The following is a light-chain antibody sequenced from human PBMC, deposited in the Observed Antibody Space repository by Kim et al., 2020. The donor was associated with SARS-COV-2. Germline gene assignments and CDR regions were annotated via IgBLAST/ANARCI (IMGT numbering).Light chain of an antibody. V-gene: IGKV1-5*03. J-gene: IGKJ2*03. CDR3: QQYNSYPYS. CDR1: QSVSNW. CDR2: KAS. Sequence: DIQMTQSPSTLSASVGDRVTITCRANQSVSNWLAWYQHKPGRAPHLLIYKASTLESGVPSRFSCSGSRTEFTLTISGLQPEDFATYYCQQYNSYPYSFGQGTKLEIK.